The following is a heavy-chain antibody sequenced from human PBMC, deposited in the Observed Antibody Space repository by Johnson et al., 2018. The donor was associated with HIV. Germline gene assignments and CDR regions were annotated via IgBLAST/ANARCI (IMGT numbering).Heavy chain of an antibody. D-gene: IGHD3-22*01. J-gene: IGHJ3*02. CDR1: GFTVSSNY. V-gene: IGHV3-20*04. CDR3: ARAMYYFDTSGYLIRPRAFDI. Sequence: EVQLVESGGGLVQPGGSLRLSCAASGFTVSSNYMSWVRQAPGKGLEWVSGINWSGGGTAYADSVKGRFHVSSDNAKNSLYLQMNSLRAEDTALYYCARAMYYFDTSGYLIRPRAFDIWGQGTVVTVSS. CDR2: INWSGGGT.